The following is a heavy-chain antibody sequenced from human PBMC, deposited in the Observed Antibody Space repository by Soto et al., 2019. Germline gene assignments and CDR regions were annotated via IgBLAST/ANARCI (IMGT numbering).Heavy chain of an antibody. Sequence: GGSLRLSCAASGFTFSTYWMHWVRQAPGKGLEWVSRITGSGGSTYYADSVKGRFTISRDNSKNTLYLQMNSLRAEDTAVYYCANVGFGELPDYFDYWGQGTLVTVS. D-gene: IGHD3-10*01. V-gene: IGHV3-23*01. CDR2: ITGSGGST. CDR1: GFTFSTYW. J-gene: IGHJ4*02. CDR3: ANVGFGELPDYFDY.